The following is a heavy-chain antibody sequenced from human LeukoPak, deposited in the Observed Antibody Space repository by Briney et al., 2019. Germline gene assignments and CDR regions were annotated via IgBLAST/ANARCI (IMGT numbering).Heavy chain of an antibody. V-gene: IGHV1-46*01. J-gene: IGHJ4*02. Sequence: ASVKVSCKASGYTFTSYYMHWVRQAPGQGLEWMGIINPSGGSTSYAQKFQGRATMTRDTSISTAYMELSRLRSDDTAVYYCARVQVGADYWGQGTLVTVSS. CDR1: GYTFTSYY. CDR3: ARVQVGADY. CDR2: INPSGGST. D-gene: IGHD1-26*01.